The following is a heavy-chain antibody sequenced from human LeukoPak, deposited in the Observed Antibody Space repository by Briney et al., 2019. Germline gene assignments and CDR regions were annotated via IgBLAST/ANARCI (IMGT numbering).Heavy chain of an antibody. J-gene: IGHJ4*02. CDR2: ISGSGGST. CDR3: AKGGGWYFYYFDY. D-gene: IGHD6-19*01. CDR1: GFTFSSYA. Sequence: GGSLRLSCAASGFTFSSYAMSWVRQAPGKGLEWVSAISGSGGSTYYADSVKGRFTISRHNSKNTLYLQMNSLRAEDTAVYYCAKGGGWYFYYFDYWGQGTLVTVSS. V-gene: IGHV3-23*01.